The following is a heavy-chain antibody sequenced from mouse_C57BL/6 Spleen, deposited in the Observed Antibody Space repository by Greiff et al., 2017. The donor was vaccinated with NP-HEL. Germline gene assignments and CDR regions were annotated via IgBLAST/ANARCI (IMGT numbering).Heavy chain of an antibody. J-gene: IGHJ2*01. CDR2: IDPSDSYT. Sequence: VQLQQPGAELVKPGASVKLSCKASGYTFTSYWMQWVKQRPGQGLEWIGEIDPSDSYTNYNQKFKGKATLTVDTSSSTAYMQLSSLTSEDSAVYYCARPGGPYFDYWGQGTTLTVSS. CDR3: ARPGGPYFDY. CDR1: GYTFTSYW. V-gene: IGHV1-50*01.